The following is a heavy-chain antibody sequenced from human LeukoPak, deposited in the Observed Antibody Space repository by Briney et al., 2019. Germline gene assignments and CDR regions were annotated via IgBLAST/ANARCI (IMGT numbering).Heavy chain of an antibody. Sequence: SVKVSCEASGGTFSSYAISWVRQAPGQGLEWMGGIIPIFGTANYAQKFQGRVTITADESTSTAYMELSSLRSEDTAVYYCAREKDIVVVPAATGHFDYWGQGTLVTVSS. CDR1: GGTFSSYA. V-gene: IGHV1-69*13. D-gene: IGHD2-2*01. J-gene: IGHJ4*02. CDR3: AREKDIVVVPAATGHFDY. CDR2: IIPIFGTA.